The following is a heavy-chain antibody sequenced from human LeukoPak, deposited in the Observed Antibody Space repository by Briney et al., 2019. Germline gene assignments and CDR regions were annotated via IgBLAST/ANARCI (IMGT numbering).Heavy chain of an antibody. D-gene: IGHD1-1*01. CDR2: ISYDGSNK. Sequence: GGSLRLSCAASGFTFSSYAMHWVRQAPGKGLEWVAVISYDGSNKYYADSVKGRFTISRDNSKNTLYLQMNSLRAEDTAVYYCARSTTSYDYWGQGTLVTVSS. V-gene: IGHV3-30-3*01. CDR3: ARSTTSYDY. J-gene: IGHJ4*02. CDR1: GFTFSSYA.